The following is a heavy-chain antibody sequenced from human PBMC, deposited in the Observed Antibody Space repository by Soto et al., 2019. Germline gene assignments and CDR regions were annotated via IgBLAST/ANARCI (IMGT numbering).Heavy chain of an antibody. CDR2: IYYSGST. CDR3: ASSSLDYYDSSGYYYALDY. Sequence: NPSETLSLTCTVSGGSISSYYWSWIRQPPGKGLEWIGYIYYSGSTNYNPSLKSRVTISVDTSKNQFSLKLSSVTAADTAVYYCASSSLDYYDSSGYYYALDYWGQGTLVTVSS. V-gene: IGHV4-59*01. D-gene: IGHD3-22*01. J-gene: IGHJ4*02. CDR1: GGSISSYY.